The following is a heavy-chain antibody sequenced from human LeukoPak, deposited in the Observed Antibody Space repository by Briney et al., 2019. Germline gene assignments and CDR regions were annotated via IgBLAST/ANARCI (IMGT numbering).Heavy chain of an antibody. J-gene: IGHJ4*02. CDR2: IYYSGTT. V-gene: IGHV4-39*01. CDR3: ARHAWVGRTGFDY. Sequence: SETLSLTCIVSGGSITSRSFYWGWIREPPGKGLEWIGSIYYSGTTHYNPSLKSRATLSVDTSKNQFSLNLSSVTAPDTAVYYCARHAWVGRTGFDYWGRGTLVTVSS. CDR1: GGSITSRSFY. D-gene: IGHD2-8*02.